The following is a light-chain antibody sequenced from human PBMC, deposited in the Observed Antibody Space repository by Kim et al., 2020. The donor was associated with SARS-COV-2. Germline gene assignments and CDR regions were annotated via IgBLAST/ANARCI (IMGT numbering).Light chain of an antibody. J-gene: IGKJ1*01. CDR1: QSLISRS. CDR3: QQHETSPPT. Sequence: SPGESTTLSCSAGQSLISRSLVWYQQKPGQAPRLLIFEASYRATGIPDRFSGSGSETDFTLTIIRLEPDDFALYYCQQHETSPPTFGRGTKVDIK. CDR2: EAS. V-gene: IGKV3-20*01.